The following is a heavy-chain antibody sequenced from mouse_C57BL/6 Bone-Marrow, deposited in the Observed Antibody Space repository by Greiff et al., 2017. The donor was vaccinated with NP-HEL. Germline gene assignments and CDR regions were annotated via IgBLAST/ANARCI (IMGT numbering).Heavy chain of an antibody. CDR3: ASTAGYFDV. J-gene: IGHJ1*03. CDR2: IYPGDGDT. CDR1: GYAFSSSW. V-gene: IGHV1-82*01. Sequence: QVQLQQSGPELVKPGASVKISCKASGYAFSSSWMNWVKQRPGKGLEWIGRIYPGDGDTNYNGKFKGKATLTADKYSSTAYMQLSSLTSDDSAVYFCASTAGYFDVWGTGTTVTVSS. D-gene: IGHD1-2*01.